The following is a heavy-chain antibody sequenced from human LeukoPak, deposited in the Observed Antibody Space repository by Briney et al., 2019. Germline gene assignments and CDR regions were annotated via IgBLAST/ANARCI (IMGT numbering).Heavy chain of an antibody. J-gene: IGHJ5*02. V-gene: IGHV1-18*01. CDR1: GYTFTSYG. D-gene: IGHD3-9*01. Sequence: ASVKVSCKASGYTFTSYGISWVRQAPGQGLEWMGWISAYNGNTNYAQKLQGRVTMTTDTSTSTAYMELRSLRSDDTAVYYCARDLYDILTGYPGNWFDPWGRGTLVTVSS. CDR3: ARDLYDILTGYPGNWFDP. CDR2: ISAYNGNT.